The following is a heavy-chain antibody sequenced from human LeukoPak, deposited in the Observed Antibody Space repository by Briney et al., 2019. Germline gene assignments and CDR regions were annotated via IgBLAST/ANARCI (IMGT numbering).Heavy chain of an antibody. V-gene: IGHV3-30-3*01. CDR3: AREIGSSGWAGFFDY. J-gene: IGHJ4*02. CDR2: ISGGGSAK. D-gene: IGHD6-19*01. CDR1: GFTLSSNP. Sequence: GSLRLSCAASGFTLSSNPMHWARQVPGKGLQWVAVISGGGSAKADADSVKGRFTVSRDNSKNTLYLQMNSLRTENTAVYYCAREIGSSGWAGFFDYWGQGTLVTVSS.